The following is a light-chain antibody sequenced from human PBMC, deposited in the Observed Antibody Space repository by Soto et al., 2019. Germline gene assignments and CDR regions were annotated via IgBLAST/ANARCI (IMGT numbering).Light chain of an antibody. V-gene: IGKV3-15*01. Sequence: EIVMTQSPATLSVSPGERATFSCRASQSVSSNLAWYQQKPGQAPRLLIYGASTRATGIPARFSGSGSGTEFTLTISSLPSQDFAVYYCQQYNNWPPWTFGQGTKVEIK. J-gene: IGKJ1*01. CDR3: QQYNNWPPWT. CDR2: GAS. CDR1: QSVSSN.